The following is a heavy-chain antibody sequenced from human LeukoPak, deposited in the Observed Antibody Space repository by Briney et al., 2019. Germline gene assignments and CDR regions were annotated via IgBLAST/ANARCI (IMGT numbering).Heavy chain of an antibody. J-gene: IGHJ4*02. Sequence: PSETLSLTCTVSGDSISTGSFYWSWIRQPPGKGLEWIGCIYYSGSTYYNPSLKSRVTISVDTSKNQFSLKLSSVTAADTAVYYCASSKLAFDYRGQGTLVTVSS. CDR1: GDSISTGSFY. D-gene: IGHD6-13*01. CDR2: IYYSGST. V-gene: IGHV4-39*01. CDR3: ASSKLAFDY.